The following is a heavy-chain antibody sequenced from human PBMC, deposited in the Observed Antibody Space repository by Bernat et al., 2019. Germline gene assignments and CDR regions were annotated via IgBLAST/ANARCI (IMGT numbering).Heavy chain of an antibody. CDR2: IYTSGST. CDR3: ARGNDYFGMDV. CDR1: GGSISSGSYY. J-gene: IGHJ6*02. Sequence: QVQLQESGPGLVKPSQTLSLTCTVSGGSISSGSYYWSWIRQSAGKGLEWIGRIYTSGSTNYNPSLKSRVTMSVDTSKKQVSLKLNSVTAADAAVYYCARGNDYFGMDVWRQGTTVTVSS. V-gene: IGHV4-61*02.